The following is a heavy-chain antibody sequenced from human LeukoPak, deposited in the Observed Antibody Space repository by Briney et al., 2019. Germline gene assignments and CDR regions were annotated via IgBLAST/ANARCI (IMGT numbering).Heavy chain of an antibody. Sequence: KPSETLSLTCTVSGGSISSYYWSWIRQPPGKGLEWIGYIYYSGSTNYNPSLKSRVIISVDTSKNQFSLKLASVTAADTAVYYCARGVPEYYDFWSGYFYYFDYWGQGTLVTVSS. D-gene: IGHD3-3*01. CDR1: GGSISSYY. CDR2: IYYSGST. CDR3: ARGVPEYYDFWSGYFYYFDY. J-gene: IGHJ4*02. V-gene: IGHV4-59*01.